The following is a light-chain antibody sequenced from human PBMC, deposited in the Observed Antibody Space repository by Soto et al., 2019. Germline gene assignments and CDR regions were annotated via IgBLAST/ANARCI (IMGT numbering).Light chain of an antibody. J-gene: IGKJ1*01. CDR1: QSLLHSNGYKY. Sequence: DIVMTQSPLSLPVTPGEPASISCRSSQSLLHSNGYKYLDWYLQKPGQSPQLLIYLGSNRASGVTDRFSGSGSGTDFTLKISRAEAEDVGIYYCMQALQTPWTFGQGTKVEIK. V-gene: IGKV2-28*01. CDR2: LGS. CDR3: MQALQTPWT.